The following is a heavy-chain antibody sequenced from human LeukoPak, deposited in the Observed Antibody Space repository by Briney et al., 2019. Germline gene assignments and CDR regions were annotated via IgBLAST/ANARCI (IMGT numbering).Heavy chain of an antibody. CDR2: FNPGNGDT. CDR1: GYIFTNYA. Sequence: GASVKVSCKASGYIFTNYAIQWVRQAPGQRLEWLGGFNPGNGDTRYSQRFQGRVTITSDASATTAYMELHSLTAEDTAVYYCSRDRWHCRVNCDSVYYYGLDVWGQGTTVTVSS. V-gene: IGHV1-3*01. J-gene: IGHJ6*02. D-gene: IGHD4-23*01. CDR3: SRDRWHCRVNCDSVYYYGLDV.